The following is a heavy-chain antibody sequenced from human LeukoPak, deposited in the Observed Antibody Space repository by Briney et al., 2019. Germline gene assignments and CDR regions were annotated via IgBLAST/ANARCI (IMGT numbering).Heavy chain of an antibody. J-gene: IGHJ4*02. CDR1: GFTIGNHG. D-gene: IGHD3-22*01. CDR2: ISYHGSAK. Sequence: PGTSLRLSCAVSGFTIGNHGMHWVRQAPCKGREWVAMISYHGSAKEYGDSVQGRFTISRDISKNTLYLQMDSLRPEDTAVYYCARRGNRDSRGYYLDFDYWGQGTLVTVSS. CDR3: ARRGNRDSRGYYLDFDY. V-gene: IGHV3-30*03.